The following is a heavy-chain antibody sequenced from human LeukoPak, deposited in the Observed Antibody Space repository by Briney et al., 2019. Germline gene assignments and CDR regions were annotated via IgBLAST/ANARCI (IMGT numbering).Heavy chain of an antibody. J-gene: IGHJ4*02. CDR3: ARIVGYCSSTSCQRDFDY. CDR2: INPNSSGT. D-gene: IGHD2-2*01. Sequence: GASVKVSCKASGYTFTGYYMHWVRQAPGQGLEWMGRINPNSSGTNYAQKFQGRVTMTRDTSISTAYMELSRLRSDDTAVYYCARIVGYCSSTSCQRDFDYWGQGTLVTVSS. V-gene: IGHV1-2*06. CDR1: GYTFTGYY.